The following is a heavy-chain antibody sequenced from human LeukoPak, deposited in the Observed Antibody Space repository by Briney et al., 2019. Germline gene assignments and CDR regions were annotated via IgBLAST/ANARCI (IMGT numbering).Heavy chain of an antibody. CDR1: GFTFSSYG. CDR2: ISYDGSNK. CDR3: AKDYSNYVDY. J-gene: IGHJ4*02. Sequence: EGSLRLSCAASGFTFSSYGMHWVRQAPGKGLEWVAVISYDGSNKYYADSVKGRFTISRDNSKNTLYLQMNSLRAEDTAVYYCAKDYSNYVDYWGQGTLVTVSS. D-gene: IGHD4-11*01. V-gene: IGHV3-30*18.